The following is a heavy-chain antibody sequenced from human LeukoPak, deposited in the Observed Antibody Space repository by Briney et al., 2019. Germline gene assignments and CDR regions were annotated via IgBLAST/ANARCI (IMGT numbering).Heavy chain of an antibody. V-gene: IGHV4-4*02. Sequence: SETLSLTCAVSGGSISSSNWWSWVRQPPGKGLEWIGEIYHSGSTNYNPSLKSRVTISVDKSKNQFSLKLSSVTATDTAVYYCARGLYDSSFYFDYWGQGTLVTVSS. D-gene: IGHD3-22*01. CDR3: ARGLYDSSFYFDY. J-gene: IGHJ4*02. CDR1: GGSISSSNW. CDR2: IYHSGST.